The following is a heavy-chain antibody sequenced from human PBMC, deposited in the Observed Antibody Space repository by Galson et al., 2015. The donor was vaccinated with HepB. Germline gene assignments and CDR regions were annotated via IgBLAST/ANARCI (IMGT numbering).Heavy chain of an antibody. CDR3: ARRGNGNYGEMDY. Sequence: SLRLSCAASGFTFSNYGMSWVRQAPGKGLEWVSGISGSGGSTYYADSVKGRFTVSGDNSKNTFYMQMNSLRAEDTALYYCARRGNGNYGEMDYWGQGALVTVSS. CDR1: GFTFSNYG. CDR2: ISGSGGST. J-gene: IGHJ4*02. D-gene: IGHD1-7*01. V-gene: IGHV3-23*01.